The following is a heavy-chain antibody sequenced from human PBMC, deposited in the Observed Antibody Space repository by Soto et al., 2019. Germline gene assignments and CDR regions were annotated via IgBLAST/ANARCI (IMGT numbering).Heavy chain of an antibody. CDR1: GDSISXGDYY. J-gene: IGHJ4*02. Sequence: TXSXTCTVSGDSISXGDYYCTCIRQPPGKGLEWIGYIYYSGSTYYNPSLKSRVTISVDTSKNQFSLKLSSVTAADTAVYYCARAGGEQLVPYYFDYWGQGTLVTVS. V-gene: IGHV4-30-4*01. CDR3: ARAGGEQLVPYYFDY. CDR2: IYYSGST. D-gene: IGHD6-6*01.